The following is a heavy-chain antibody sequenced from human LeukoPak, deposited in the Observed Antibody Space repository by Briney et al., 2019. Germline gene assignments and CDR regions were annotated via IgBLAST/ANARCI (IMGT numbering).Heavy chain of an antibody. CDR1: GWSFSSFF. J-gene: IGHJ6*03. CDR3: ASSGRKWFRTNYHYYMDV. D-gene: IGHD2-15*01. Sequence: PSETLSLNCGVYGWSFSSFFWSGIRQSPGKGLECIRKVNQSANINYNPSLKSRVTISVDTSKNQFSLRLSSVTAADSAVYYCASSGRKWFRTNYHYYMDVWGNGTTVIVSS. CDR2: VNQSANI. V-gene: IGHV4-34*01.